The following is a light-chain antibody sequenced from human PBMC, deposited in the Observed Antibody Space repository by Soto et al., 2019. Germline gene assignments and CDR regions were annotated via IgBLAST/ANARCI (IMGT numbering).Light chain of an antibody. V-gene: IGKV3-11*01. Sequence: EDVLTQSPATQSLSPGERATLSCRTSQSVSRYLAWYQQKPGQAPRLLIYDASNRATGIPARFNGSGSETDFTLTISSLEPEDSAVYYCQQRSRAFGGGTKVEIK. J-gene: IGKJ4*01. CDR1: QSVSRY. CDR3: QQRSRA. CDR2: DAS.